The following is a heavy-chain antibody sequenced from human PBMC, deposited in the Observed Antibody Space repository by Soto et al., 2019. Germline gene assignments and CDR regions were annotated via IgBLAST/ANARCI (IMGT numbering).Heavy chain of an antibody. CDR1: GYTFVSYG. CDR2: ISGHNGDT. J-gene: IGHJ6*02. Sequence: QVQLVQSGAEVKKPGASVKVSCKASGYTFVSYGITWVRQAPGQGLEWMGWISGHNGDTSYAQKFQGRVTMTTDTATSIASMEVRSLRSDDTAVYYCARGATGRTQAQSYHYYYGMDVWGQGTTVTVSS. D-gene: IGHD1-26*01. V-gene: IGHV1-18*01. CDR3: ARGATGRTQAQSYHYYYGMDV.